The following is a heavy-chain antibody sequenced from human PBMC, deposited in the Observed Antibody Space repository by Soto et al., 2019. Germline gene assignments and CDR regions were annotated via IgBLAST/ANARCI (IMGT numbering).Heavy chain of an antibody. D-gene: IGHD3-10*01. J-gene: IGHJ4*02. CDR2: ISGSGGST. Sequence: EVQLLESGGGLVQHGGSLGLSCAASGFPFSSYAMTWVRQAPGKGLEWVSLISGSGGSTYYADSVKGRFTISRDNSRDTLYLQMNSLRAEDTAVYYCAKVHGSGSYNNFPDYWGQGTLVTVSS. CDR3: AKVHGSGSYNNFPDY. V-gene: IGHV3-23*01. CDR1: GFPFSSYA.